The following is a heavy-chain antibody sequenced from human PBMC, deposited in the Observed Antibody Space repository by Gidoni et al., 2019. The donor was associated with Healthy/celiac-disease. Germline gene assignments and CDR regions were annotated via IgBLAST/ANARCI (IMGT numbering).Heavy chain of an antibody. D-gene: IGHD5-12*01. V-gene: IGHV4-39*01. J-gene: IGHJ4*02. CDR3: AGLLRGYSGYDHDY. CDR2: IYYSGGT. Sequence: QLQLQESGPGLVKPSETLSLTCTVSGGSLSSSSYYWGWIRQPPGKGLEWIGSIYYSGGTYYNPSLKSRVTISVDTSKNQFSLKLSSVTAADTAVYYCAGLLRGYSGYDHDYWGQGTLAPSPQ. CDR1: GGSLSSSSYY.